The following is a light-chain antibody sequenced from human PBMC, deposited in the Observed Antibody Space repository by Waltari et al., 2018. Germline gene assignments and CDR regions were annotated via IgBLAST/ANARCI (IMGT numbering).Light chain of an antibody. J-gene: IGLJ3*02. CDR1: SSNIGNNF. Sequence: QSVLTQPPSVSAAPGQNVTISCSGSSSNIGNNFVSWYQQLPGTAPNLLIYGSNRGPPGMPDRSSGAKSGTSATLGITGSQTGDEADYSCGTWDNSLRAEVFGGGTKLTVL. V-gene: IGLV1-51*01. CDR3: GTWDNSLRAEV. CDR2: GSN.